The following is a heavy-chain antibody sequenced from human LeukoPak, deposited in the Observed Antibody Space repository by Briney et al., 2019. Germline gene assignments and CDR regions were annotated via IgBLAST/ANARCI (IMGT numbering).Heavy chain of an antibody. CDR3: ARGDWNYVGNDY. CDR2: INPNSGGT. CDR1: GGTFSSYA. J-gene: IGHJ4*02. Sequence: GASVKVSCKASGGTFSSYAISWVRQAPGQGLEWMGWINPNSGGTNYAQKFQGRVTMTRDTSISTAYMELSRLRSDDTAVYYCARGDWNYVGNDYWGQGTLVTVSS. D-gene: IGHD1-7*01. V-gene: IGHV1-2*02.